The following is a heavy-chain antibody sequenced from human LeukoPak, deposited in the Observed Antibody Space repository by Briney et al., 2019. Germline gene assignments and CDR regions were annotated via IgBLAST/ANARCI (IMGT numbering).Heavy chain of an antibody. CDR2: IHHSGIT. D-gene: IGHD5-12*01. CDR1: GGSISSSSYY. Sequence: SETLSLTCTVSGGSISSSSYYWGWIHQPPGKGLEWIGTIHHSGITHYNPSVESRITISIDTSRNRFSLQLRSVTAADTAMYFCARLEVVRGYDFDCWGQGILVTVSS. V-gene: IGHV4-39*01. J-gene: IGHJ5*01. CDR3: ARLEVVRGYDFDC.